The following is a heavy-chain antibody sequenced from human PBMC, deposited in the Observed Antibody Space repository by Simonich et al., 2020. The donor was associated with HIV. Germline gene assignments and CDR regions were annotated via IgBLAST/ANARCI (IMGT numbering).Heavy chain of an antibody. CDR3: ARLTAGGLGEYFQH. V-gene: IGHV4-34*01. CDR2: INHSGST. CDR1: GGSFSGYY. J-gene: IGHJ1*01. D-gene: IGHD6-13*01. Sequence: QVQLQQWGAGLLKPSETLSLTCAVYGGSFSGYYWSWIPQPPGKGLDWIGEINHSGSTNYNPSLKSRVTISVDTSKNQFSLKLSSVTAADTAVYYCARLTAGGLGEYFQHWGQGTLVTVSS.